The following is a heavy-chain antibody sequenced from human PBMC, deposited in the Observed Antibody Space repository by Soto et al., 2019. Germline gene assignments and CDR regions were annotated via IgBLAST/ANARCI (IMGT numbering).Heavy chain of an antibody. CDR2: SSGSGGDT. D-gene: IGHD3-10*01. CDR3: ATDTYYGGSVAEH. J-gene: IGHJ1*01. Sequence: EVQLLESGGDLVQPGGSLRLACAASGFAFSSYGMSWVRQAPGKGPEWVSASSGSGGDTYYADSVRGRFTISRDNSNDTLFLQMNSLRAEDTVSDYCATDTYYGGSVAEHWGKGTLVTVSS. V-gene: IGHV3-23*01. CDR1: GFAFSSYG.